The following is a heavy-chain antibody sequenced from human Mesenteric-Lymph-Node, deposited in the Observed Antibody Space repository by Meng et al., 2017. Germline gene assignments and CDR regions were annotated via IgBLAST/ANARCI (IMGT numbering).Heavy chain of an antibody. CDR3: ASHVDTAMVTVY. J-gene: IGHJ4*02. D-gene: IGHD5-18*01. CDR2: TWYDGSNK. CDR1: GFTFSRHG. V-gene: IGHV3-33*01. Sequence: GGSLRLSCEASGFTFSRHGLHWARQAPGKGLEWVAVTWYDGSNKFYADSVKGRFTISRDNSKNTLSLQMNSLRAEDTAVYYCASHVDTAMVTVYWGQGTLVTVSS.